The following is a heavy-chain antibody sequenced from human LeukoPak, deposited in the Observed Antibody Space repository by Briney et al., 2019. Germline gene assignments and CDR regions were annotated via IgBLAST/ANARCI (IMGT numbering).Heavy chain of an antibody. CDR1: GFTFSSYW. CDR3: ARVSGGSYRYYYYYGMDV. D-gene: IGHD1-26*01. CDR2: IKQDGGEK. Sequence: GGSLRLSCAASGFTFSSYWMSWVRQAPGKGLEWVANIKQDGGEKYYVDSVKGRFTISRDNAKNSLYLQMNSLRAEDTAVYYCARVSGGSYRYYYYYGMDVWGQGTTVTVSS. V-gene: IGHV3-7*01. J-gene: IGHJ6*02.